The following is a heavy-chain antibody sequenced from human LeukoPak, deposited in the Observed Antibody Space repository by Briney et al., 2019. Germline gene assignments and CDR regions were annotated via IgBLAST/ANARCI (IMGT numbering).Heavy chain of an antibody. V-gene: IGHV4-38-2*02. CDR2: IYHSGST. Sequence: SETLSLTCTVSGYSISSGYYWGWIRQPPGKGLEWIGSIYHSGSTYYNPSLKSRVTRSVDTSKNQFSLKLSSVTAADTAVYYCARAAAGDPIDYWGQGTLVTVSS. CDR3: ARAAAGDPIDY. J-gene: IGHJ4*02. D-gene: IGHD6-13*01. CDR1: GYSISSGYY.